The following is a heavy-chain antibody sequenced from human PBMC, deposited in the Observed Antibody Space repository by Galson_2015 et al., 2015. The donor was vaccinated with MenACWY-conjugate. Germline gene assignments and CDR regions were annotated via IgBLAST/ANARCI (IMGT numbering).Heavy chain of an antibody. CDR3: ARDCEVGVVVMRYYYYYGMDV. CDR2: IWYDGSNK. J-gene: IGHJ6*02. CDR1: GFTFSSYG. Sequence: SLRLCCAASGFTFSSYGMHWVRQAPGKGLEWVAVIWYDGSNKYYADSVKGRFTISRDNSKNTLYLQMNSLRAEDTAVYYWARDCEVGVVVMRYYYYYGMDVWGQGTTVTVSS. V-gene: IGHV3-33*01. D-gene: IGHD3-22*01.